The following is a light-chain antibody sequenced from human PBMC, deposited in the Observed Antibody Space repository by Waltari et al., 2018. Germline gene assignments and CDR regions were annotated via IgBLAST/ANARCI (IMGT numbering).Light chain of an antibody. CDR1: HSNIGNNY. V-gene: IGLV1-51*02. CDR2: EDG. J-gene: IGLJ7*01. Sequence: QSVLTQPPSVSAAPGQRVTISCSGGHSNIGNNYVSWYRQFPGTAPELLIYEDGGRPAGVPGRFSGSKSGTSATLDITGLQAGDEADYYCGTWDSSLSGAVFGGGTHLTVL. CDR3: GTWDSSLSGAV.